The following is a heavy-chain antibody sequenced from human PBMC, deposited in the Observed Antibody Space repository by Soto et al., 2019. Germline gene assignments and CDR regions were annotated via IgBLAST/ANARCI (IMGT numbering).Heavy chain of an antibody. V-gene: IGHV3-11*01. CDR1: GFTFSDYY. CDR2: ISSSGSTI. J-gene: IGHJ4*02. Sequence: GGSLRLSCAASGFTFSDYYMSWIRQAPGKGLEWVSYISSSGSTIYYADSVKGRFTISRDNAKNSLYLQMNSLRAEDTAVYYCAAGELRLRPVIFDYWGQGTLVTVSS. D-gene: IGHD3-10*01. CDR3: AAGELRLRPVIFDY.